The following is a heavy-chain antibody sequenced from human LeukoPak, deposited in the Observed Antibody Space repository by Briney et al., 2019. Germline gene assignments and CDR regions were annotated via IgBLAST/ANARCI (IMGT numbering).Heavy chain of an antibody. CDR3: AKSFRSDYTFDY. Sequence: PGWSLRLSCVASGFTFTSHAMSWVRQAPGKGLEWVSAISGSGGSTYYADSVKGRFTISRDNSKNTLYLQMNSLRAEDTAVYYCAKSFRSDYTFDYWGQGTLVTVSS. J-gene: IGHJ4*02. V-gene: IGHV3-23*01. CDR1: GFTFTSHA. CDR2: ISGSGGST. D-gene: IGHD4-11*01.